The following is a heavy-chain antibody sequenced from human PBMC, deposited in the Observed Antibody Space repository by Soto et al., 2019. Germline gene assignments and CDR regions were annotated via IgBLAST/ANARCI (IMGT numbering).Heavy chain of an antibody. D-gene: IGHD1-26*01. V-gene: IGHV1-69*06. CDR2: IVVDSNTA. Sequence: QVVLLQSGAEVKEPGSSVRVSCQVSGSTFNNFAFSWVRQAPGHGPEWMGGIVVDSNTAEYSQRFQDRVTITADTPTDTLYMELGSLTFEDTAVYYCARAIKRWEVNYYFDFSGQGTLVTVSS. J-gene: IGHJ4*02. CDR3: ARAIKRWEVNYYFDF. CDR1: GSTFNNFA.